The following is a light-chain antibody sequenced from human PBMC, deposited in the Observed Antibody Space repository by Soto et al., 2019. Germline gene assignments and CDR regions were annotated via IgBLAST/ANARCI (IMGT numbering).Light chain of an antibody. J-gene: IGLJ3*02. Sequence: LTQPASVSGSLGQSITISCTGTSSDIGGYKYVSWYQQHPGKAPKLIIFEVSNRPSGVSDRFSGSNSGNTASLTISGLQAEDEADYYCTSYSRYRVLVFGGGTKVTV. V-gene: IGLV2-14*01. CDR2: EVS. CDR1: SSDIGGYKY. CDR3: TSYSRYRVLV.